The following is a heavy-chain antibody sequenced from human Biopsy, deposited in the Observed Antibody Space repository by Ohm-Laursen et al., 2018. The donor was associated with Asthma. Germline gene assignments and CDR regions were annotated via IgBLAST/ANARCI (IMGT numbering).Heavy chain of an antibody. V-gene: IGHV1-69*13. CDR1: GGTFSNFA. CDR3: ARCQVGYSSGWSLLLKKIYYSGMDV. J-gene: IGHJ6*02. Sequence: ASVKASCKAPGGTFSNFAISWVRQAPGQGLEWLGGIMTVFGTTNHAQKFQGRVTITADESTSTAYMEVTSLRSEDTAIYYCARCQVGYSSGWSLLLKKIYYSGMDVWGQGTAVTVSS. D-gene: IGHD6-19*01. CDR2: IMTVFGTT.